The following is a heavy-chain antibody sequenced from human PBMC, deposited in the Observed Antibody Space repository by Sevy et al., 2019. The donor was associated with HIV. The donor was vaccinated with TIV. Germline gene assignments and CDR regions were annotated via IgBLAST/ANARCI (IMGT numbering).Heavy chain of an antibody. CDR1: GFTFSSYG. CDR3: AKLCITIFGVVSPYDAFDI. J-gene: IGHJ3*02. D-gene: IGHD3-3*01. CDR2: ISYDGSNK. V-gene: IGHV3-30*18. Sequence: GGSLRLSCAASGFTFSSYGMHWVRQAPGKGLEWVAVISYDGSNKYYADSVKGRFTISRDNSKNTLYLQMNSLRAEDTAVYYCAKLCITIFGVVSPYDAFDIWGQGTMVTVPS.